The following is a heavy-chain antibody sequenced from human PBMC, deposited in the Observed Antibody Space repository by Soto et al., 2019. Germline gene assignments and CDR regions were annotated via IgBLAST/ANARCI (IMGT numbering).Heavy chain of an antibody. V-gene: IGHV1-69*13. D-gene: IGHD6-13*01. Sequence: SVKVSCKASVGTFSSYAISWVRQAPGQGLEWMGGIIPIFGTANYAQKFQGRVTITADESTSTAYMELSSLRSEDTAVYYCARGRSSSWYEGRFDPWGQGTLVTVSS. CDR2: IIPIFGTA. J-gene: IGHJ5*02. CDR3: ARGRSSSWYEGRFDP. CDR1: VGTFSSYA.